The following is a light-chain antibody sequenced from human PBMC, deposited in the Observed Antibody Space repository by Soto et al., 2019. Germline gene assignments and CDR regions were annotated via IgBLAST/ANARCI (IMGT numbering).Light chain of an antibody. CDR2: DVS. J-gene: IGLJ1*01. CDR1: SSDVGGYNY. Sequence: QSVLTQPASVSGSPGQSITISCTGTSSDVGGYNYVSWYQQHPGKAPKLMIYDVSNRPSGVSNRFSGSKSGNTASLTISGLQAEDYADYYCSSYTSSSTPYVFGTGTKVTVL. V-gene: IGLV2-14*01. CDR3: SSYTSSSTPYV.